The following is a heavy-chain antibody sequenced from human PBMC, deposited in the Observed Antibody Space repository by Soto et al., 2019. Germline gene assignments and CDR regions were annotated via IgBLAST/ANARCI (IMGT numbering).Heavy chain of an antibody. Sequence: SETLSLTCAVYGGSFSGYYWSWIRQPPGKGLEWIGEINHSGSTNYNPSLKSRVTISVDTSKNQFSLKLSSVTAADTAVYYCARERITMVRGVIHNWFDPWGQGTLVTVSS. J-gene: IGHJ5*02. CDR2: INHSGST. V-gene: IGHV4-34*01. CDR1: GGSFSGYY. D-gene: IGHD3-10*01. CDR3: ARERITMVRGVIHNWFDP.